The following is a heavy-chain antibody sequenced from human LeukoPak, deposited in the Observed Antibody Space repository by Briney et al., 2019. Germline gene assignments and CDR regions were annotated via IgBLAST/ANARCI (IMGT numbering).Heavy chain of an antibody. CDR2: INNNGGST. J-gene: IGHJ5*02. CDR3: ARDCTDTSCLEA. V-gene: IGHV3-23*01. CDR1: GITFSSYA. Sequence: GGSLRLSCAASGITFSSYAMSWVRQAPGKGLEWVSAINNNGGSTYYADSVKGRFTISRDNAKNSLYLQMNTLRAEDTAVYYCARDCTDTSCLEAWGRGTLVTVSS. D-gene: IGHD2-2*01.